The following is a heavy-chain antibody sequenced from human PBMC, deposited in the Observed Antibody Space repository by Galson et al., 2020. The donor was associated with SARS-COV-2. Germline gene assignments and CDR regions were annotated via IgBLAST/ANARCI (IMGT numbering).Heavy chain of an antibody. D-gene: IGHD3-16*01. J-gene: IGHJ6*04. CDR3: ARLGGMATTAVRYFFDGLDV. V-gene: IGHV3-21*01. Sequence: GGSLRLSCAASGFTFSSYSMNWVRQAPGKGLEWVSSISSGSSYIYYADSVKGRFTMSRDNAKNSLFLQMNSLRTEDTAVYYCARLGGMATTAVRYFFDGLDVWGEGTSVTVSS. CDR1: GFTFSSYS. CDR2: ISSGSSYI.